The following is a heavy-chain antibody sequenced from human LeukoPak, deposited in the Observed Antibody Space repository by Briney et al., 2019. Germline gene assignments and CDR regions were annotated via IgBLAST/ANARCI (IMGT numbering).Heavy chain of an antibody. V-gene: IGHV1-18*01. D-gene: IGHD3-10*01. J-gene: IGHJ4*02. Sequence: ASVKVSCKASGYTFTSYGISWVRQAPGQGLEWMGWISAYNGNTNYAQKLQGRVTMTTDTSTSTAYMELRSLRSDDTAVYYCARDYQSPSKVRGVRSDYWGQGTLVTVSS. CDR2: ISAYNGNT. CDR1: GYTFTSYG. CDR3: ARDYQSPSKVRGVRSDY.